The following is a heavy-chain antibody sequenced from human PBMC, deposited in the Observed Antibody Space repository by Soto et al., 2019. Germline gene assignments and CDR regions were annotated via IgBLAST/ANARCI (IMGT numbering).Heavy chain of an antibody. D-gene: IGHD1-26*01. J-gene: IGHJ5*02. Sequence: ASVEVSCKASGYTFTSYGISWVRQAPGQGLEWMGWISAYNGNTNYAQKLQGRVTMTTDTATSTAYMELRSLISDDTAVYYCARASGSSYWFDPWGQGTLVTVSS. CDR3: ARASGSSYWFDP. CDR1: GYTFTSYG. CDR2: ISAYNGNT. V-gene: IGHV1-18*01.